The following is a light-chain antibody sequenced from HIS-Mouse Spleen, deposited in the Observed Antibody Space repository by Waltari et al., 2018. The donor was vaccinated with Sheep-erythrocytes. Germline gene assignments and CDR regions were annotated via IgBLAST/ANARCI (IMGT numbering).Light chain of an antibody. J-gene: IGLJ3*02. CDR2: EVS. CDR1: SSDVGGYHY. CDR3: SSYTSSSTWV. V-gene: IGLV2-14*01. Sequence: QSALTQPASVSGSLGQSITISCTGTSSDVGGYHYVSWYQQHPGKAPKLMIYEVSNRPSGVSNRFSGSKSGNTASLTISGLQAEDEADYYCSSYTSSSTWVFGGGTKLTVL.